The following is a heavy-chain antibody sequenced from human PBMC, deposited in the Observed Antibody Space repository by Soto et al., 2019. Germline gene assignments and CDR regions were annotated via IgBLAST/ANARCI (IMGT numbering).Heavy chain of an antibody. J-gene: IGHJ6*02. V-gene: IGHV5-51*01. CDR1: GYSFTSYW. CDR3: ARHRGSPGSYFGMDV. CDR2: IYPGDSDT. D-gene: IGHD5-12*01. Sequence: GESLKISCKGSGYSFTSYWINWERQMPGKGLEWMGVIYPGDSDTRYSPSFQGQVTISADKSINTAYLQWRSLKASDTAVYYCARHRGSPGSYFGMDVWGQGTTVTVS.